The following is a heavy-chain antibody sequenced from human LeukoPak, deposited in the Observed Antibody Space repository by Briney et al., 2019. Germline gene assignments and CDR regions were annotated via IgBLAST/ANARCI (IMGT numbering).Heavy chain of an antibody. CDR2: IRYDGSNK. Sequence: GGSLRLSCAASGFTFSSYGMHWVRQAPGKGLEWVAFIRYDGSNKYYADSVKGRFTISRDNSKNTLYLQMNSLRAEDTAVYYCVKAVVGRISNFDFWGQGTLVTVSS. J-gene: IGHJ4*02. D-gene: IGHD1-26*01. CDR3: VKAVVGRISNFDF. CDR1: GFTFSSYG. V-gene: IGHV3-30*02.